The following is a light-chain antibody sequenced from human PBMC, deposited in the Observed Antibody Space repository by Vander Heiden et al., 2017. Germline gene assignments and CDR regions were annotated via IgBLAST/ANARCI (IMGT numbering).Light chain of an antibody. J-gene: IGKJ4*01. CDR2: GAS. V-gene: IGKV3-20*01. CDR1: QSVSSSY. Sequence: EIVLTQSPGTLSLSPGERATLSCRASQSVSSSYLAWYQQKPGQAPRLLIYGASSRATGIPDRFSGSRSGTDFTLTISRLEPEDFAVYYCQQDGSSPLTFGGGTKVEI. CDR3: QQDGSSPLT.